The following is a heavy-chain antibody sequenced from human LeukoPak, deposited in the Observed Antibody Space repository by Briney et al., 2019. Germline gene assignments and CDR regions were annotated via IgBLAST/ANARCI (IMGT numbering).Heavy chain of an antibody. V-gene: IGHV1-2*02. CDR1: GYTFTGYY. CDR3: ARDAWELLPTYYYYYMDV. Sequence: ASVKVSCKASGYTFTGYYMHWVRQAPGQGLEWMGWINPNSGGTNYAQKFQGRVTMTRDTSISTAYMELSRLRSDDTAVCYCARDAWELLPTYYYYYMDVWGKGTTVTVSS. CDR2: INPNSGGT. D-gene: IGHD1-26*01. J-gene: IGHJ6*03.